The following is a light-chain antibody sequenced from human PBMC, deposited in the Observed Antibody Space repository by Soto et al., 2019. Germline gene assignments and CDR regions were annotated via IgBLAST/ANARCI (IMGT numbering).Light chain of an antibody. Sequence: QSALTQPASVSGSPGQSITISCTGTSSDVGGYNYVSWYQQHPGKAPKLMIYEVSNRPSGVSNRFSGSKSGNTASLTISGLQAEDEADYYCSSYASSSALGVFGGGTKLTVI. CDR1: SSDVGGYNY. V-gene: IGLV2-14*01. CDR3: SSYASSSALGV. J-gene: IGLJ2*01. CDR2: EVS.